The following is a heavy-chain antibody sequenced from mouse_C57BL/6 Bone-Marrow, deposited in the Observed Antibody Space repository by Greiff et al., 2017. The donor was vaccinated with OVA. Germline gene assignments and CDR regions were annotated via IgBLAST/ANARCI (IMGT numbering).Heavy chain of an antibody. CDR2: IDPSDSYT. V-gene: IGHV1-50*01. CDR3: ARDINNTPVFAY. Sequence: VQLQQSVAELVKPGASVKLSCKASGYTFTSSCMQWVKQRPGQGLEWIGKIDPSDSYTNYNQKFKGKATMTVDTSSSTAYMQLSSLTSEDTAVYYCARDINNTPVFAYWGQGTLVTVSA. D-gene: IGHD1-1*01. CDR1: GYTFTSSC. J-gene: IGHJ3*01.